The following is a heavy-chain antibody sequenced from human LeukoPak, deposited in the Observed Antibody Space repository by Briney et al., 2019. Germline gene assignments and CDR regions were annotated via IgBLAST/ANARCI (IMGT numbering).Heavy chain of an antibody. D-gene: IGHD6-13*01. CDR2: IIPTFGTA. V-gene: IGHV1-69*13. CDR3: ARGSWSSSWYLGPNWFDP. CDR1: GGTFSSYA. J-gene: IGHJ5*02. Sequence: ASVKVSCKASGGTFSSYAISWVRQAPGQGLEWMGGIIPTFGTANYAQKFQGRVTITADESTSTAYMELSSLRSEDTAVYYCARGSWSSSWYLGPNWFDPWGQGTLVTVSS.